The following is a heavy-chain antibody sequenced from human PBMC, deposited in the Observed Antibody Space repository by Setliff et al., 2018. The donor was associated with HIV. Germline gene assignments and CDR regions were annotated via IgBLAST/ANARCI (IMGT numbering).Heavy chain of an antibody. CDR1: GYSISSGYY. J-gene: IGHJ6*03. Sequence: SETLSLTCAVSGYSISSGYYWGWIRQPPGKGLEWIGEINHSGSTNYNPSLKSRVTISVDTSKNQFSLKLRSVTAADRAVYYCARVPGYSSGTSYMDVWGKGTTVTVSS. CDR3: ARVPGYSSGTSYMDV. V-gene: IGHV4-38-2*01. D-gene: IGHD6-19*01. CDR2: INHSGST.